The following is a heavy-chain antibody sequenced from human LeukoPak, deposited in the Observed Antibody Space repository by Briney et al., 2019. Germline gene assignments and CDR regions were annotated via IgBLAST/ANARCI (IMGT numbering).Heavy chain of an antibody. CDR3: GRVRGGN. Sequence: PGGSLRLSCAAAGFTFSSYSMNWVRQAPGKGLVWISNINEHGTTAYADSVKGRFIISRDNAKNILYLQMNSLGAEDTAVYYCGRVRGGNWGQGTLVTVSS. D-gene: IGHD3-16*01. CDR2: INEHGTT. J-gene: IGHJ4*02. V-gene: IGHV3-74*01. CDR1: GFTFSSYS.